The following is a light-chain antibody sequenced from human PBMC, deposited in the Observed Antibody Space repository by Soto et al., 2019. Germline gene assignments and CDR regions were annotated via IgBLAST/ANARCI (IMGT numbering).Light chain of an antibody. Sequence: EIQMTLYPSSLSASGEDRVTITCRASQIISSWLAWYQQKPGKAPKLLIYDASSLESGVPSRFSGSGSGTEFTLTISSLQPDDFATYYCQQYTNYPWTFGQGTKVDI. J-gene: IGKJ1*01. CDR2: DAS. CDR1: QIISSW. V-gene: IGKV1-5*01. CDR3: QQYTNYPWT.